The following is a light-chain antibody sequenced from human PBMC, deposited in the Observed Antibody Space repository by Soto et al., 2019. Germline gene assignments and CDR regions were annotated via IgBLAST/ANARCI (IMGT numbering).Light chain of an antibody. Sequence: EIVLTQSPGTLSLSPGERATLSCRASQSLSNNIYLAWYQQKHGQAPRLLIYGASSMDTVIPNGVSGSGSGTDFTLTISRLEAEDFAVYYCQQYGNSPQTFGQGTKLEIK. CDR1: QSLSNNIY. J-gene: IGKJ1*01. CDR2: GAS. V-gene: IGKV3-20*01. CDR3: QQYGNSPQT.